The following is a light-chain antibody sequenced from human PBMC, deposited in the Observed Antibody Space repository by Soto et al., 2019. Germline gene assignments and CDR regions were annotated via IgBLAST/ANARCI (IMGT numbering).Light chain of an antibody. J-gene: IGKJ3*01. CDR2: GAS. CDR1: HSVSSSY. Sequence: EIVLTQSPGTLSLSPGERATLSCGASHSVSSSYLAWYQQKPGQAPRLLIHGASSRATGVPDRFSGNGSGTDFTLTSSRLEPEDFAVYYCQQYGTSPFTFGPGTKVDIK. V-gene: IGKV3-20*01. CDR3: QQYGTSPFT.